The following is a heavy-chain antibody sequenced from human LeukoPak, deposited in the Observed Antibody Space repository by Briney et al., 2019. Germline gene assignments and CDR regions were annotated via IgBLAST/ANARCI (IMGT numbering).Heavy chain of an antibody. CDR3: ARDGAQDIVVVPAAMDFDY. V-gene: IGHV1-18*01. J-gene: IGHJ4*02. CDR2: ISAYNGNT. CDR1: GYTFTSYG. Sequence: GASVKVSCKASGYTFTSYGISWVRQAPGQGLEWMGWISAYNGNTNYAQKLQGRVTMTTDTSTSTAYMELRSLRSDDTAVYYCARDGAQDIVVVPAAMDFDYWGQGTPVTVSS. D-gene: IGHD2-2*01.